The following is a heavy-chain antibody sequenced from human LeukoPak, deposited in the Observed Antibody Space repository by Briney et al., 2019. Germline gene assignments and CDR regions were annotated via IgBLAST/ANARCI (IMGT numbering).Heavy chain of an antibody. J-gene: IGHJ4*02. CDR1: GFTFSSNA. Sequence: PGGSLRLSCAASGFTFSSNAMSWVRQAPGKGLEWVSAISGSGGSTYYADSVKGRFTISRDNSKNTLYLQMNSLRAEDTAVYYCAKTESDYKYHFDYWGQGTLVTVPS. CDR2: ISGSGGST. CDR3: AKTESDYKYHFDY. V-gene: IGHV3-23*01. D-gene: IGHD3-10*01.